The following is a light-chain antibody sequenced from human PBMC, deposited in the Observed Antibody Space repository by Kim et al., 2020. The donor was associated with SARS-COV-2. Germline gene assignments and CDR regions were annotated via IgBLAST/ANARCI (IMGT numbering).Light chain of an antibody. Sequence: ETVLTQSPATLSLSPGERATLSCRASQSVRSNLAWYQQKPGQAPRLLIYDASNRATGIPARFSGSGSGTDFTLTISSLEPEDFAVYFCQQRNTWPPVTFGQGTKVEIK. CDR1: QSVRSN. V-gene: IGKV3-11*01. CDR3: QQRNTWPPVT. CDR2: DAS. J-gene: IGKJ1*01.